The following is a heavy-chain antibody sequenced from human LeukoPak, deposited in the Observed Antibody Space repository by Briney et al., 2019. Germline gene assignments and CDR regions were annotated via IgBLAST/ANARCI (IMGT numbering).Heavy chain of an antibody. CDR2: IYSGGTT. CDR1: GFTVSTSY. Sequence: GGSLRLSCAASGFTVSTSYMSWVRQAPGKGLEWVSVIYSGGTTYSADSVKGRFTISRDSSKNTLYLQMNSLRAEDTAVYYCARVRDGTNSHFDHWGQGTLVTVSS. D-gene: IGHD5-24*01. V-gene: IGHV3-66*01. J-gene: IGHJ4*02. CDR3: ARVRDGTNSHFDH.